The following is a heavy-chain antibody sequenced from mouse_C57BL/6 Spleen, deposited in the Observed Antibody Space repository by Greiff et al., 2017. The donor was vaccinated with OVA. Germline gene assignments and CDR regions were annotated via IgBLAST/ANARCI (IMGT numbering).Heavy chain of an antibody. Sequence: EVMLVESGGGLVQPGGSMKLSCVASGFTFSNYWMNWVRQSPEKGLEWVAQIRLKSDNYATHYAESVKGRFTISRSESKRRVCLPMDDLRAEYSGIYYCATGAGTLDYWGQGTTLTVSS. J-gene: IGHJ2*01. CDR1: GFTFSNYW. CDR2: IRLKSDNYAT. CDR3: ATGAGTLDY. D-gene: IGHD4-1*01. V-gene: IGHV6-3*01.